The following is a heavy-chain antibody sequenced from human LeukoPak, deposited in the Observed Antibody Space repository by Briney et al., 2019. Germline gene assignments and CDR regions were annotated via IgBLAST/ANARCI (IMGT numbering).Heavy chain of an antibody. CDR1: GFNFDKYN. D-gene: IGHD3-16*01. CDR3: ARRNMGDAFDI. V-gene: IGHV3-48*01. Sequence: GGSLRLSCAASGFNFDKYNMNWVRQAPGKGLEWISYISLSGSPIYYADSVKGRFTISRDNSKNTLYLQMNSLRAEDTAVYYCARRNMGDAFDIWGQGTMVTVSS. J-gene: IGHJ3*02. CDR2: ISLSGSPI.